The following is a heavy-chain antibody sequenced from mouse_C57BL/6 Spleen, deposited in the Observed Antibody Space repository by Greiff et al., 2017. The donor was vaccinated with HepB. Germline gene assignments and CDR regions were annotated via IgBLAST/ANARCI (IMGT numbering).Heavy chain of an antibody. CDR2: INPSTGGT. CDR1: GYSFTGYY. D-gene: IGHD1-1*01. J-gene: IGHJ2*01. CDR3: AREITTVVLDY. Sequence: EVKLQQSGPELVKPGASVKISCKASGYSFTGYYMNWVKQSPEKSLEWIGEINPSTGGTTYNQKFKAKATLTVDKSSSTAYMQLKSLTSEDSAVYYCAREITTVVLDYWGQGTTLTVSS. V-gene: IGHV1-42*01.